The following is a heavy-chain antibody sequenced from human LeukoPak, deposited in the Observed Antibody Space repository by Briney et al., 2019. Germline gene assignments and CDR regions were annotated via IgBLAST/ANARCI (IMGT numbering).Heavy chain of an antibody. CDR3: ARASGVKGRAFDV. CDR2: INHSGST. J-gene: IGHJ3*01. V-gene: IGHV4-34*01. D-gene: IGHD3-10*01. Sequence: SETLSLTCAVYGGSFSGYYWSWIRQPPGKGLEWIGEINHSGSTNYNPSLKSRVTISVDTSKNQFSLKLTSVTAADTAVYYCARASGVKGRAFDVWGQGTMVTVSS. CDR1: GGSFSGYY.